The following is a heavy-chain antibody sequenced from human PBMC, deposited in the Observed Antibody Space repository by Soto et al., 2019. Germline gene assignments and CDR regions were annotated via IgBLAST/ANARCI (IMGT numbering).Heavy chain of an antibody. D-gene: IGHD3-10*01. J-gene: IGHJ3*02. CDR3: AKSVSIKIKIRDFDI. CDR1: GGTSCRHS. Sequence: ESXSPSCSSSGGTSCRHSIICLRHALGKGLEWVSAISGSGGRTYYADYVNGRFKISRDNSKNTLYLQMNRLRAEDTAVYSSAKSVSIKIKIRDFDIWGQGTMVTVSS. CDR2: ISGSGGRT. V-gene: IGHV3-23*01.